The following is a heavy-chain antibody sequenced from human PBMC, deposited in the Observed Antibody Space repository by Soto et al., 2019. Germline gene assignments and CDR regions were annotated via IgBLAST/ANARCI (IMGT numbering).Heavy chain of an antibody. D-gene: IGHD2-2*01. V-gene: IGHV3-30*18. CDR1: GFTFSIYG. CDR3: AKELEPPAAPYYYYYYGMDV. J-gene: IGHJ6*02. CDR2: ISYDGSNK. Sequence: PGGSLRLSCAASGFTFSIYGMHWVRQAPGKGLEWVAVISYDGSNKYYADSVKGRFTISRDNSKNTLYLQMNSQRAEDTAVYYCAKELEPPAAPYYYYYYGMDVWGQGTTVTVSS.